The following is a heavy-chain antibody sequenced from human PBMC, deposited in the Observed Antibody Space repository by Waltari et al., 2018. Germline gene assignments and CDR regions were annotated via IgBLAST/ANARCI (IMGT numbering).Heavy chain of an antibody. J-gene: IGHJ2*01. Sequence: QVQLQESGPGLVKPSETLSLTCTVSGGSISSYYWSWIRPPAGKGLEWIGRIYTSGSTNYNPSLKSRVTMSVDTSKNQFSLKLSSVTAADTAVYYCARGRGRVVVVPATDWYFDLWGRGTLVTVSS. CDR2: IYTSGST. CDR3: ARGRGRVVVVPATDWYFDL. CDR1: GGSISSYY. V-gene: IGHV4-4*07. D-gene: IGHD2-2*01.